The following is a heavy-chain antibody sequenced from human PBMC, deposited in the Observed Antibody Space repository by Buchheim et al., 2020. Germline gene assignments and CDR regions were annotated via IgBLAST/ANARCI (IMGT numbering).Heavy chain of an antibody. CDR2: INHSGST. Sequence: QVQLQQWGAGLLKPSETLSLTCAVYGGSFSGYYWSWIRQPPGKGLEWIGEINHSGSTNYNPSLKSRVTISVDTSKNQFSLKLSSVTAADTAVYYCARGLTRTRYYDFWSGYLGALNWFDPWGQGTL. CDR1: GGSFSGYY. D-gene: IGHD3-3*01. J-gene: IGHJ5*02. CDR3: ARGLTRTRYYDFWSGYLGALNWFDP. V-gene: IGHV4-34*01.